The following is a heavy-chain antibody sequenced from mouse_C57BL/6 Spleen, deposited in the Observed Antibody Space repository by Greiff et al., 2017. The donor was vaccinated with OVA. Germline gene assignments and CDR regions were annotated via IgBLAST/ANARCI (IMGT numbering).Heavy chain of an antibody. V-gene: IGHV3-6*01. CDR2: ISYDGSN. J-gene: IGHJ4*01. Sequence: VQLKESGPGLVKPSQSLSLTCSVTGYSITSGYYWNWIRQFPGNKLEWMGYISYDGSNNYNPSLKNRISITRDTSKNQFFLKLNSVTTEDTATYYCARLRRVYYAMDYWGQGTSVTVSS. CDR3: ARLRRVYYAMDY. CDR1: GYSITSGYY. D-gene: IGHD1-1*01.